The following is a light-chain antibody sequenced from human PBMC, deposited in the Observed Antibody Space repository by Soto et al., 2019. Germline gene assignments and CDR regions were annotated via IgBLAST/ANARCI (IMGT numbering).Light chain of an antibody. CDR1: QSVSSN. V-gene: IGKV3-15*01. CDR3: QQYNNWPPIT. Sequence: EIVMTQSPATLSVSPGARTPLXYQSSQSVSSNLDWYQQKPGQAPRLLIYGASTRATGIPARFSGSGSGTEFTLTISSLQSEDFAVYYCQQYNNWPPITFGQGTKVDIK. J-gene: IGKJ1*01. CDR2: GAS.